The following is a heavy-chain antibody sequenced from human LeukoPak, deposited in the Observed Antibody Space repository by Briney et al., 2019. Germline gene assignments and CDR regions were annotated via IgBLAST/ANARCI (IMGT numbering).Heavy chain of an antibody. V-gene: IGHV3-21*01. CDR2: ISSSSSYI. CDR1: GFTFSSYS. J-gene: IGHJ6*02. Sequence: GGSLRLSCAASGFTFSSYSMNWVRQAPGKGLEWVSSISSSSSYIYYADSVKGRFTISRDNSKNTLYLQMHTLRAEDTAVYYCARGNGALGPVPPAMPPYYYSGMDVWGQGTTVTVSS. CDR3: ARGNGALGPVPPAMPPYYYSGMDV. D-gene: IGHD2-2*01.